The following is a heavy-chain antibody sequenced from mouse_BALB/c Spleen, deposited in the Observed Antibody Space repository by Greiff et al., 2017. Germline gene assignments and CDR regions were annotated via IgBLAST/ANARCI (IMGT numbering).Heavy chain of an antibody. Sequence: EVNVVESGGGLVQPGGSRKLSCAASGFTFSSFGMHWVRQAPEKGLEWVAYISSGSSTIYYADTVKGRFTISRDNPKNTLFLQMTSLRSEDTAMYYCARDGNFYAMDYWGQGTSVTVSS. D-gene: IGHD2-1*01. J-gene: IGHJ4*01. CDR3: ARDGNFYAMDY. V-gene: IGHV5-17*02. CDR1: GFTFSSFG. CDR2: ISSGSSTI.